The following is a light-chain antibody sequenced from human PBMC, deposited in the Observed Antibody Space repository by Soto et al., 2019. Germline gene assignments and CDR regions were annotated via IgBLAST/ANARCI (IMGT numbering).Light chain of an antibody. CDR1: SSNIGSNT. Sequence: QSVLTQPPSASGTPGQRVTISCSGSSSNIGSNTVNWYQQLPGTAPKLLIYSNNQRPSGVPVRFSGSKSGTSASLAISGLQSDDEADYYCAAWEDSLNGRVFGGGTKLTVL. CDR3: AAWEDSLNGRV. J-gene: IGLJ2*01. CDR2: SNN. V-gene: IGLV1-44*01.